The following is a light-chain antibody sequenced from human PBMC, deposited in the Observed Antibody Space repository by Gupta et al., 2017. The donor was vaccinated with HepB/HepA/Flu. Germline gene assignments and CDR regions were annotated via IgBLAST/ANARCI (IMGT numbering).Light chain of an antibody. Sequence: SALTPPASVSGSPGPSITIPCSGGRSDVGGYNCVSWYQQHPGQAPELVIYDVTKRPSGVSNRIAGSKSGNTASLTISGLQVGDEAEYYCTSYTSSSSVLFGGGTRLTV. CDR1: RSDVGGYNC. J-gene: IGLJ3*02. CDR2: DVT. CDR3: TSYTSSSSVL. V-gene: IGLV2-14*03.